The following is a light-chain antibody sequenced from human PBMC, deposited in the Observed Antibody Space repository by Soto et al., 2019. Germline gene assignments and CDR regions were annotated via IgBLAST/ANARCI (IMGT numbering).Light chain of an antibody. Sequence: DIQMTQSPSSLSASVGDRVTITCQASQDINKNLIWYQQKPGKAPKLLIYDASDLETGAPSRFSGSGSGTGFTFTISSLQPEDFATYYCQQYESLPLTFGQGTRLE. CDR2: DAS. J-gene: IGKJ5*01. CDR3: QQYESLPLT. V-gene: IGKV1-33*01. CDR1: QDINKN.